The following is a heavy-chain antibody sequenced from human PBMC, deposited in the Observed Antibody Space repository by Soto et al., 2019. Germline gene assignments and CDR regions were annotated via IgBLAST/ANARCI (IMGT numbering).Heavy chain of an antibody. CDR1: GGSISSYY. J-gene: IGHJ6*02. CDR3: AREGCSSTSCYTGTIFGVVRYYYGMDV. D-gene: IGHD2-2*02. CDR2: IYTSGST. Sequence: SETLSLTCTVSGGSISSYYWGWIRQPAGKGLEWIGRIYTSGSTNYNPSLKSRVTMSVDTSKNQFSLKLSSVTAADTAVYYCAREGCSSTSCYTGTIFGVVRYYYGMDVWGQGTTVTVSS. V-gene: IGHV4-4*07.